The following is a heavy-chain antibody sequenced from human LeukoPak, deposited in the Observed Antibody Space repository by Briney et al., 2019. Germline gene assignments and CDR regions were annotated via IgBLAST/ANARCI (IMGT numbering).Heavy chain of an antibody. V-gene: IGHV3-74*01. J-gene: IGHJ3*02. D-gene: IGHD6-6*01. CDR1: GFTFSSYW. Sequence: GGSLRLSCAVSGFTFSSYWMHWVRQAPGKGLVWVSRIKSDGSSTSYADSVKGRFTISRDNAKNTLYLQMNSLRAEDTAVYYCARRSAARDAFDIWGQGTMVTGSS. CDR3: ARRSAARDAFDI. CDR2: IKSDGSST.